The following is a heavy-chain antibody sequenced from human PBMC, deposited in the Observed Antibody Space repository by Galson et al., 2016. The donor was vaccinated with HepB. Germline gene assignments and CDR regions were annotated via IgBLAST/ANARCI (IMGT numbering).Heavy chain of an antibody. D-gene: IGHD6-19*01. CDR3: AKCLQWLVLGDAFDI. Sequence: SLRLSCAASGFPFRNFFMHWVRQAPGKGLEWVAVLSYDESNEYYADSVRGRFTISRDNSKNTLYLKMNSLRAEDTAVYYCAKCLQWLVLGDAFDIWGQGKMVTVSS. V-gene: IGHV3-30*18. CDR2: LSYDESNE. J-gene: IGHJ3*02. CDR1: GFPFRNFF.